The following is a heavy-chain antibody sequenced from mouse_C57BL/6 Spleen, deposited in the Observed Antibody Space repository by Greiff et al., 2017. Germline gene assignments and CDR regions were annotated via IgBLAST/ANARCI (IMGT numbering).Heavy chain of an antibody. Sequence: QVQLQQPGTELVKPGASVKLSCKASGYTFTSYWMHWVKQRPGQGLEWIGNINPSNGGTNYNAKFKSKATLTVDKSSSTAYMQLSSLTSEDSAVYYCALTTVVSYWYFDVWGTGTTVTVSS. J-gene: IGHJ1*03. CDR3: ALTTVVSYWYFDV. CDR2: INPSNGGT. D-gene: IGHD1-1*01. CDR1: GYTFTSYW. V-gene: IGHV1-53*01.